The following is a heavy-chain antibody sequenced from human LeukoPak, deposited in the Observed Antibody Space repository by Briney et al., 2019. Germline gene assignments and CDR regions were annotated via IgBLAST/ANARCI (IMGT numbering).Heavy chain of an antibody. CDR1: GFTFSSYS. D-gene: IGHD3-10*01. Sequence: GGSLRLSCAASGFTFSSYSMNWVRQAPGKGLEWVSSISSSSSYIYYADSVKGRFTISRDNAKNSLYLQMNSLRAEDTAVYYCAKVTLGIDYYGSGRQGYWGQGTLVTVSS. V-gene: IGHV3-21*04. CDR3: AKVTLGIDYYGSGRQGY. J-gene: IGHJ4*02. CDR2: ISSSSSYI.